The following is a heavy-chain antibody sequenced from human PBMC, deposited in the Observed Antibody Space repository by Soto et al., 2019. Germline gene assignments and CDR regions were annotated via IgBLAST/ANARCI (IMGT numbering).Heavy chain of an antibody. V-gene: IGHV3-30-3*01. CDR2: ISYDGSNK. Sequence: PRGSLRLSCAASGFTFSSYAMHWVRQAPGKGLEWVAVISYDGSNKYYADSVKGRFTISRDNSKNTLYLQMNSLRAEDTDVYYCARRVVVPAAPIYYYGMDVWRPGTTVAVSS. J-gene: IGHJ6*02. CDR1: GFTFSSYA. D-gene: IGHD2-2*01. CDR3: ARRVVVPAAPIYYYGMDV.